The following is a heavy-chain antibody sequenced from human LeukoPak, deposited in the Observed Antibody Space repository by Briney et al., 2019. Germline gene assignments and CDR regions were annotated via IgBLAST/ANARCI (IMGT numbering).Heavy chain of an antibody. CDR3: AKDSWAGDIVATCDY. Sequence: GGSLRLSCAASGFTFSSYAMSWVRQAPGKGLEWVSAISGSGGSTYYADSVKGRFTISRDNSKNTLYLQMNSLRAEDTAVYYCAKDSWAGDIVATCDYWGQGTLVTVSS. CDR1: GFTFSSYA. D-gene: IGHD5-12*01. CDR2: ISGSGGST. J-gene: IGHJ4*02. V-gene: IGHV3-23*01.